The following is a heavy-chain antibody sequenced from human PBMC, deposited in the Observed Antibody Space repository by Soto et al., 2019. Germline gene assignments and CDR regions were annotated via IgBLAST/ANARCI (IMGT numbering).Heavy chain of an antibody. CDR1: GYTFTSYG. V-gene: IGHV1-18*01. CDR2: ISTYNGNT. CDR3: ARMAIKFGGVRGDFYSYMDV. D-gene: IGHD3-16*01. J-gene: IGHJ6*03. Sequence: QVQLVQSGAEVKKPGASVKVSCKASGYTFTSYGISWVRQAPGQGLEWMGRISTYNGNTNYAQKLQGRVTMTTDTSTSTAYMELRSLRADDTAVYYCARMAIKFGGVRGDFYSYMDVWGKGTTVTVSS.